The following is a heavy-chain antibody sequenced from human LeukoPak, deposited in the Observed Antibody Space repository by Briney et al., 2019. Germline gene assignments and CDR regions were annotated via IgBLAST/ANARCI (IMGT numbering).Heavy chain of an antibody. Sequence: ASVKVSCKASGYTFTSYGISWVRQAPGQGLEWMGWISAYNGNTNYAQRLQGRVTMTTDTSTSTAYMELRSLRSDDTAVYYCARAEHYYDSYYYYYMDVWGKGTTVTISS. CDR3: ARAEHYYDSYYYYYMDV. V-gene: IGHV1-18*01. CDR2: ISAYNGNT. CDR1: GYTFTSYG. D-gene: IGHD3-22*01. J-gene: IGHJ6*03.